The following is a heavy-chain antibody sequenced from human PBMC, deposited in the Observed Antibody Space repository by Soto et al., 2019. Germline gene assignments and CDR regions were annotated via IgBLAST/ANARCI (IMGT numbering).Heavy chain of an antibody. CDR3: ARTSFGYRSGGIDY. V-gene: IGHV4-30-4*01. CDR2: IYYSGST. CDR1: GGSISSGDYY. J-gene: IGHJ4*02. D-gene: IGHD6-19*01. Sequence: QVQLQESGPGLVKPSQTLSLTCTVSGGSISSGDYYWSWIRQPPGKGLEWIGYIYYSGSTYYNPSLKSRITISVETSRNQFSLKLSSVTAADTAVYYCARTSFGYRSGGIDYWGQGTLVTVSS.